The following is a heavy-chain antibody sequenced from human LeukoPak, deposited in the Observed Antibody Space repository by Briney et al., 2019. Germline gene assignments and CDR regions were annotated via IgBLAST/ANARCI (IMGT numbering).Heavy chain of an antibody. J-gene: IGHJ4*02. CDR2: INPSGGST. D-gene: IGHD6-19*01. CDR1: VYTLTSYF. CDR3: ARDSSYSSGWYGGDY. Sequence: GSVKDSCMASVYTLTSYFMHWVRPAPGQGGAWMGLINPSGGSTSYAQKLQGRVTMTRDTSTSTVYMELSSLRSEDTAVYYCARDSSYSSGWYGGDYWGQGTLVTVSS. V-gene: IGHV1-46*04.